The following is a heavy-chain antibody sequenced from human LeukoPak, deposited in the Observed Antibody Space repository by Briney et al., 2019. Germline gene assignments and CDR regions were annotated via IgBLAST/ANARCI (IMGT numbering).Heavy chain of an antibody. CDR3: AKETSRAFDI. Sequence: GGSLRLSCAASGFTFSSYAMSWVRQAPGKGLEWVSVITGSGASRYYADPVKGRFTISRDNSKNTLYLQMNSLRAEDTAVYYCAKETSRAFDIWGQGAMVTVSS. CDR1: GFTFSSYA. CDR2: ITGSGASR. V-gene: IGHV3-23*01. J-gene: IGHJ3*02.